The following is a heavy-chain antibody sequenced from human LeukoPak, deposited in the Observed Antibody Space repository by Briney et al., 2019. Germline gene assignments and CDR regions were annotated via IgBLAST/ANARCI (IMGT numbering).Heavy chain of an antibody. J-gene: IGHJ3*02. CDR1: GVSFSSYS. CDR2: INHNGST. Sequence: PSKTLSLTCAAYGVSFSSYSLRWIRQPPGKGLEWIGEINHNGSTNYNPSPKNRVTISVDTTTNQFSLKLSYVPPADTAVYYCARLKPDYGGKNDFDIWAQGPMVTVSS. CDR3: ARLKPDYGGKNDFDI. D-gene: IGHD4-23*01. V-gene: IGHV4-34*01.